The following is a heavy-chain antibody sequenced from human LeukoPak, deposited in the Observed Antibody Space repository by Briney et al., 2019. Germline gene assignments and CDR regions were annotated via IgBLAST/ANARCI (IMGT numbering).Heavy chain of an antibody. Sequence: PGGSLRLSCAASGFTVSSNYMSWVRQVPGKGLEWVSAISGSGGSTYYADPLKGRFTISRDNSKNTLYLQMNSLRAEDTALYYCAKDGIGGIYYDSSGYFDNWGQGTLVTVSS. D-gene: IGHD3-22*01. CDR1: GFTVSSNY. CDR3: AKDGIGGIYYDSSGYFDN. V-gene: IGHV3-23*01. J-gene: IGHJ4*02. CDR2: ISGSGGST.